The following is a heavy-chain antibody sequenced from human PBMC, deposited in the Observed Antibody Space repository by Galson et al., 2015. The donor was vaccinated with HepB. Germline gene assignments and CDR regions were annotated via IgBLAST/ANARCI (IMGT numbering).Heavy chain of an antibody. Sequence: SLRLSCAASGFAFSRYSMRWVRQAPGKGLEWVALISHDGGNKYYADSFKGRVTISRDNVNNTVYLQMNSLRAEDTAVYYCAKDFILIGFDIWGQGSLVIVSS. CDR3: AKDFILIGFDI. J-gene: IGHJ3*02. V-gene: IGHV3-30-3*01. CDR1: GFAFSRYS. CDR2: ISHDGGNK.